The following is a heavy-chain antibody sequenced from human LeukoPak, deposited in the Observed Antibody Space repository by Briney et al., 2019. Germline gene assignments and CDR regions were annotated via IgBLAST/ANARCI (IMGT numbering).Heavy chain of an antibody. Sequence: PGGSLRLSCAASGLTFSSYAMSWVRQAPGKGLEWVSAISGSGGSTYYADSVKGRFTISRDNSKNTLYLQMNSLRAEDTAVYYCAKDRGSYPDAFDIWGQGTMVTVSS. CDR1: GLTFSSYA. D-gene: IGHD1-26*01. J-gene: IGHJ3*02. CDR3: AKDRGSYPDAFDI. V-gene: IGHV3-23*01. CDR2: ISGSGGST.